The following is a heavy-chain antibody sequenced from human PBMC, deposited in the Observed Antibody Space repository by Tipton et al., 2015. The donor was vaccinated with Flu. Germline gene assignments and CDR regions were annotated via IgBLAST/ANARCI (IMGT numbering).Heavy chain of an antibody. J-gene: IGHJ4*02. D-gene: IGHD4-17*01. CDR1: GGSWSSYY. Sequence: LRLSCSVSGGSWSSYYWGWIRQPPGKGLQWIGSIYYIGKTFYNPSLKSRVTVSADSSNSQFSLKLKSVIAADTAVYYCASLKNYGDYGFDSWGQGTLVTVSS. V-gene: IGHV4-39*01. CDR2: IYYIGKT. CDR3: ASLKNYGDYGFDS.